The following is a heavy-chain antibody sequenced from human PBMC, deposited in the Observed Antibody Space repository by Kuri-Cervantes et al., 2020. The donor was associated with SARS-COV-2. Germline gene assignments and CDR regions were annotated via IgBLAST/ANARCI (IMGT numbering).Heavy chain of an antibody. V-gene: IGHV3-48*01. J-gene: IGHJ4*02. D-gene: IGHD5-12*01. CDR3: VRVGAYSGYDFDS. Sequence: GESLKISCAASEFIFSRYSMNWVRQAPGKGLEWVSYISSSSSTIYCIDSVKGRFTISRGNAKNSLYLQMNSPRAEDTAVYYCVRVGAYSGYDFDSWGQGTLVTVSS. CDR1: EFIFSRYS. CDR2: ISSSSSTI.